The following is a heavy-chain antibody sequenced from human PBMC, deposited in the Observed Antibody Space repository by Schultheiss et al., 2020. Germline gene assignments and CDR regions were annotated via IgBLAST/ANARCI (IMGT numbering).Heavy chain of an antibody. Sequence: GESLKISCAASGFTFSSYAMSWVRQAPGKGLEWVAVINYDGNKKFYSDSVKGRFTISRDNSKNTLYLEMDRLRAEDTAVYYCAKSPGKAVSYDAFDIWGQGTMVTVS. CDR1: GFTFSSYA. CDR2: INYDGNKK. J-gene: IGHJ3*02. D-gene: IGHD6-19*01. V-gene: IGHV3-33*04. CDR3: AKSPGKAVSYDAFDI.